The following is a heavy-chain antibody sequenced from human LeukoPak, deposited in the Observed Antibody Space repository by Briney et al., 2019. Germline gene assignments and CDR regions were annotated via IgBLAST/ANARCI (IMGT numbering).Heavy chain of an antibody. CDR2: FYYSGST. D-gene: IGHD2-15*01. Sequence: PSETLSLACAVSGGSISRGGYSWSRIRQPPGKGLEWIGYFYYSGSTYYNPSLKSRVTISVDTSKNQFSLKLSSVTAADTAVYYCARSVGSGLTSWGQGTLVTVSS. CDR1: GGSISRGGYS. CDR3: ARSVGSGLTS. J-gene: IGHJ4*02. V-gene: IGHV4-30-4*07.